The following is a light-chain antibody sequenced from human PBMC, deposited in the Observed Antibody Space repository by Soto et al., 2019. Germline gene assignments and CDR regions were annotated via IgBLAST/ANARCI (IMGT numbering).Light chain of an antibody. CDR1: QSVNNN. J-gene: IGKJ1*01. Sequence: EIVMTQSPATLSVSPGERATLSCRASQSVNNNLAWYQQKPGQAPRLLIYDASTRATGIPATFSGSGSGTDFTLTISGLQSEDFAVYYCQQYNNWQETFGQGTKVEV. CDR2: DAS. CDR3: QQYNNWQET. V-gene: IGKV3-15*01.